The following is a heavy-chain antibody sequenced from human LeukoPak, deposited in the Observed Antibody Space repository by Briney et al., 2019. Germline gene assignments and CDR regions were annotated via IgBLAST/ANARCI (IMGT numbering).Heavy chain of an antibody. V-gene: IGHV4-34*01. Sequence: SETLSLTCAVYGGSFSGYYWSWIRQPPGKGLEWIGEINHSGSTNYNPSLKSRVTISVDTSKNQFSLKLSSVTAADTAVYYCVLSQGDQYDYWGQGTLVTVSS. CDR3: VLSQGDQYDY. CDR2: INHSGST. D-gene: IGHD1-26*01. CDR1: GGSFSGYY. J-gene: IGHJ4*02.